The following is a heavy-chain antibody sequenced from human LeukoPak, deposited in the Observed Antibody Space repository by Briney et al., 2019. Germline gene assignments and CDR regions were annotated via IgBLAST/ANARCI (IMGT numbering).Heavy chain of an antibody. CDR1: GFTSSSNA. V-gene: IGHV3-23*01. J-gene: IGHJ5*02. D-gene: IGHD5-12*01. CDR3: VKRELYIVATT. Sequence: GASLRLSCAASGFTSSSNAMGWVRQAPGKGLEWVSAISPGGSPYYADSVKGRFTISRDNSKNTLHLQMNSLRAEDTAVYYCVKRELYIVATTWGQGTLVTVSS. CDR2: ISPGGSP.